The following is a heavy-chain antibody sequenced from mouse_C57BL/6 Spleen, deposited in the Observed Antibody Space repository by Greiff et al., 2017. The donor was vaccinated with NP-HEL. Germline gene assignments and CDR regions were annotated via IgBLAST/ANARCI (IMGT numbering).Heavy chain of an antibody. CDR2: IYPSDSET. CDR1: GYTFTSYW. D-gene: IGHD1-1*01. CDR3: ARVNYGSSVDY. V-gene: IGHV1-61*01. J-gene: IGHJ2*01. Sequence: QVHVKQSGAELVRPGSSVKLSCKASGYTFTSYWMDWVKQRPGQGLEWIGNIYPSDSETHYNQKFKDKATLTVDKSSSTAYMQLSSLTSEDSAVYYCARVNYGSSVDYWGQGTTLTVSS.